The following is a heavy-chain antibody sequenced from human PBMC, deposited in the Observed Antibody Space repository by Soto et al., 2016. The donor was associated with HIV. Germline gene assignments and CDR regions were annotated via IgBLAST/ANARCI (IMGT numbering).Heavy chain of an antibody. CDR3: ARDRSFWTGSLYY. J-gene: IGHJ4*02. CDR1: GFTFSTYW. CDR2: INADGSCT. V-gene: IGHV3-74*01. D-gene: IGHD3-3*01. Sequence: EVQLVESGGGLVQPGGSLRLSCAVSGFTFSTYWMHWVRQAPGKGLMWVARINADGSCTSYADSVKGRFTVSRDNAKNTLYLQMNSLRAEDTAVYYCARDRSFWTGSLYYWGQGTLVTVSS.